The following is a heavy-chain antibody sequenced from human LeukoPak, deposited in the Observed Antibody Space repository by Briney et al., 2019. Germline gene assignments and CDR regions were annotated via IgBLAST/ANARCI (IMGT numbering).Heavy chain of an antibody. J-gene: IGHJ4*02. CDR1: GVSFSGNY. D-gene: IGHD2-21*01. Sequence: SETLSLTCGVRGVSFSGNYWSWIRQSPGKGLEWIGEIHQTKYTNYNPALMSRVTIWADTSVNQLSLTVASVTAADTAIYYCARIRCSPGDDSCYNYWGRGTLVTVSS. CDR2: IHQTKYT. CDR3: ARIRCSPGDDSCYNY. V-gene: IGHV4-34*01.